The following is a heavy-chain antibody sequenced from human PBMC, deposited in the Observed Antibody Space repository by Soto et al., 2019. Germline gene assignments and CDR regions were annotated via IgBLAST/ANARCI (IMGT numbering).Heavy chain of an antibody. V-gene: IGHV1-69*02. CDR3: ATSYGSGYRAFDY. J-gene: IGHJ4*02. CDR1: GDTFSFYT. CDR2: VNPILSMS. D-gene: IGHD3-10*01. Sequence: QVQLVRSGAELKKPGSSVKVSCKASGDTFSFYTINWVRQAPGLGLEWMGRVNPILSMSNYAQKFQGRVTMTADKSTSTAYMELRSLRSEDTAFYYCATSYGSGYRAFDYWGQGALVTVSS.